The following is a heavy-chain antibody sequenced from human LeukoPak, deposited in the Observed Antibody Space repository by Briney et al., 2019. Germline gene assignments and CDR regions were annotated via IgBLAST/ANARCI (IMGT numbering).Heavy chain of an antibody. J-gene: IGHJ4*02. V-gene: IGHV4-39*07. D-gene: IGHD3-22*01. CDR1: GVSISDSSYY. Sequence: SETLSLTCPVSGVSISDSSYYWGWIRQPPGKGLGWIGSMYYGGSTYYNPSLKSRVTISVDTSKNQFSLKLSSVTAADTAVYYCARNYDSSGYYDYWGQGTLVTVSS. CDR3: ARNYDSSGYYDY. CDR2: MYYGGST.